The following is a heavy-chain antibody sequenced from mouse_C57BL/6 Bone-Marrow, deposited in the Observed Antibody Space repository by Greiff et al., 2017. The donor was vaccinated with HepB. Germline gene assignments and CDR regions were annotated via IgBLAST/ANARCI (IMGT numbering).Heavy chain of an antibody. V-gene: IGHV1-50*01. CDR2: IDPSDSYT. CDR1: GYTFTSYW. J-gene: IGHJ2*01. D-gene: IGHD1-1*01. Sequence: QVQLQQSGAELVKPGASVKLSCKASGYTFTSYWMQWVKQRPGQGLEWIGEIDPSDSYTNYNQKFKGKATLTVDTSSSTAYMQLSSLTSEDSAVYYCVREKFITTVVAYYFDYWGQGTTLTVSS. CDR3: VREKFITTVVAYYFDY.